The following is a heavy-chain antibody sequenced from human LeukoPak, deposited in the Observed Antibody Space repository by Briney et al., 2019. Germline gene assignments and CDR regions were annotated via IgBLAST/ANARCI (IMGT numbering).Heavy chain of an antibody. Sequence: GGSLRLSCAASGFTFSGYWMHWVRQAPGKGLVWVSRIKSDGSSTTYADSVKGRITISRDNAKNTLYLEMNSLRAEETAVYYRASTFAAAHIDYWGQGTLVTVSS. CDR3: ASTFAAAHIDY. J-gene: IGHJ4*02. CDR2: IKSDGSST. D-gene: IGHD2-15*01. V-gene: IGHV3-74*01. CDR1: GFTFSGYW.